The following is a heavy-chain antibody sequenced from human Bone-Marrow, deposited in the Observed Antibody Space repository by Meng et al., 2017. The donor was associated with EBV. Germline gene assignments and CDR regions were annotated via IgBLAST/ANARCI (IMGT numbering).Heavy chain of an antibody. D-gene: IGHD5-12*01. J-gene: IGHJ5*02. CDR1: GGSFSCYY. CDR3: ARGRGYSGYSYPTNWFDP. V-gene: IGHV4-34*01. CDR2: INHSGST. Sequence: QLPLQPWGPRLLTPSATLSPTFAVYGGSFSCYYWSWIRQPPGKGLEWIGEINHSGSTNYNPSLKSRVTISVDTSKNQFSLKLSSVTAADTAVYYCARGRGYSGYSYPTNWFDPWGQGTLVTVSS.